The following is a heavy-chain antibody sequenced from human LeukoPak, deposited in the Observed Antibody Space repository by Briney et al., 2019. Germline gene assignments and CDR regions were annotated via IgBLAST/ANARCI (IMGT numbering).Heavy chain of an antibody. Sequence: GGSLRLSCAASGFTFSSYSVNWVRQAPGKGLEWVSYISSSSSTIYYADSVKGRFTISRDNAKNSLHLQMNSLRAEDTAVYYCARDYDFHFDYWGQGTLVTVSS. CDR2: ISSSSSTI. D-gene: IGHD3-22*01. CDR3: ARDYDFHFDY. V-gene: IGHV3-48*04. J-gene: IGHJ4*02. CDR1: GFTFSSYS.